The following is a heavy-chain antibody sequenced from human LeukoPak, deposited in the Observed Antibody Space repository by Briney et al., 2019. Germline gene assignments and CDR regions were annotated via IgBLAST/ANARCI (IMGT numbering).Heavy chain of an antibody. V-gene: IGHV3-21*01. CDR1: GFTFSRYS. Sequence: GGSLRLSCAASGFTFSRYSMNWVRQAPGKGLEWVSSISSSTYIDYADSVKGRFTISRHNARNSLYLQMNSLRAEDTAVYYCARVYGDYALDFWGQGTLVTVSS. CDR2: ISSSTYI. J-gene: IGHJ4*02. D-gene: IGHD4-17*01. CDR3: ARVYGDYALDF.